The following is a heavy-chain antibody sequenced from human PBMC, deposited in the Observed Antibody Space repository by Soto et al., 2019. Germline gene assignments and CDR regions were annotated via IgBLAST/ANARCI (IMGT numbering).Heavy chain of an antibody. V-gene: IGHV1-69*06. J-gene: IGHJ6*02. Sequence: QVQLVQSAAEVKKPGSSVKVSCKASGGTFSSYAISWVRQAPGQGLEWMGGIIPIFGTANYAQKFQGRVTITADKSTSTAYMELSSLRSEDTAVYYCARYCSSTSCHYYYYGMDVWGQGTTVTVSS. CDR2: IIPIFGTA. CDR1: GGTFSSYA. D-gene: IGHD2-2*01. CDR3: ARYCSSTSCHYYYYGMDV.